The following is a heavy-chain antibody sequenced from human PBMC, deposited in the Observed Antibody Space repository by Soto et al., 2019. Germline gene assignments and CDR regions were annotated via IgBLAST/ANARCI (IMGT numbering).Heavy chain of an antibody. CDR1: GFTFSSYA. J-gene: IGHJ4*02. CDR3: ARIPRYFDRYYFDY. CDR2: ISSNGGST. V-gene: IGHV3-64*01. D-gene: IGHD3-9*01. Sequence: GGSLRLSCAASGFTFSSYAMHWVRQAPGKGLEYVSAISSNGGSTYYANSVKGRFTISRDNSKNTLYLQMGSLRAEDMAVYYCARIPRYFDRYYFDYWGQGTLVTVSS.